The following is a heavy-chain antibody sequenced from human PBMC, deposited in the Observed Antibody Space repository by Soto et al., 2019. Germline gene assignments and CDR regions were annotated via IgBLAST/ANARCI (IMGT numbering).Heavy chain of an antibody. J-gene: IGHJ3*01. CDR2: IIPNLEIS. CDR3: XXXXXXXXXXXXXXXXX. CDR1: GGTFSRHT. V-gene: IGHV1-69*02. Sequence: QVQLVQSGAEVKKPGSSVKVSCKASGGTFSRHTVSWVRQAPGQGLEWMGRIIPNLEISNYAQKFQGRVTVTADKSTSTXYXELRXXXXXXXXXXXXXXXXXXXXXXXXXXXXXXGQGTMVTVSS.